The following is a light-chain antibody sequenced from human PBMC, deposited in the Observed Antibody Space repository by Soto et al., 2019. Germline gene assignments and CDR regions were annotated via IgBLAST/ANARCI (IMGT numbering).Light chain of an antibody. V-gene: IGKV3-11*01. J-gene: IGKJ4*01. Sequence: EIVLTQSPATLSLSPGDRATLSCRASQSVSNYLAWYQQKPGQVPKLLIYDTFHRAPGIPVRFSGSGFGTDFTLTISSLESDEFAVYYCQHRANVVSFGGGTKMEIK. CDR1: QSVSNY. CDR3: QHRANVVS. CDR2: DTF.